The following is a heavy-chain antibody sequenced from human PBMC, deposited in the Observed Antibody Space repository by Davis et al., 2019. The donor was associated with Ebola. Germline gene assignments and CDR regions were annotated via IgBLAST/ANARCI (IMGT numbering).Heavy chain of an antibody. CDR3: ARGIMKYYFEY. V-gene: IGHV3-74*01. D-gene: IGHD3-16*01. CDR2: IDTDGSST. CDR1: GFTFSSYW. J-gene: IGHJ4*02. Sequence: GESLKISCAASGFTFSSYWMHWVRLAPGKGLVWVSRIDTDGSSTNYADSVKGRFTVSRDNSKNTLYLEMNSLRVEDTAVYYCARGIMKYYFEYWGQGSLVTVSP.